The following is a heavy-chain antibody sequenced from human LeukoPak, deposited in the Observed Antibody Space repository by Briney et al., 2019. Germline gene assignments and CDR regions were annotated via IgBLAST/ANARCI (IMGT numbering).Heavy chain of an antibody. CDR3: APQGDIEHSYVYGKWFDP. J-gene: IGHJ5*02. D-gene: IGHD5-18*01. CDR2: LNHSGSS. CDR1: GGSFSAYY. V-gene: IGHV4-34*01. Sequence: SETLSLTCAVHGGSFSAYYWTWIRQPPGKGLEWIGELNHSGSSNYNSSLRSRVTISVDTSYKQFSLRLSSVTAADTAVYYCAPQGDIEHSYVYGKWFDPWGQGTRVIVSS.